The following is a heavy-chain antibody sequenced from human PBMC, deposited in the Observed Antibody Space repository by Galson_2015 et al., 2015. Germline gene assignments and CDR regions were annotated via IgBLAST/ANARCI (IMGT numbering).Heavy chain of an antibody. CDR2: ISSSGSTI. Sequence: LRLSCAASGFTFSSYEMNWVRQAPGKGLEWVSYISSSGSTIYYADSEKGRFTISRDNAKNSLYLQMNSLRAEDTAVYYCARSRASGWYGMDAFDIWGQGTMVTVSS. J-gene: IGHJ3*02. CDR1: GFTFSSYE. D-gene: IGHD6-19*01. V-gene: IGHV3-48*03. CDR3: ARSRASGWYGMDAFDI.